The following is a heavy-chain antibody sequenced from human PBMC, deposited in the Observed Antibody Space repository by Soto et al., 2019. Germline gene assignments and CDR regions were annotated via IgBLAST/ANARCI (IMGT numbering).Heavy chain of an antibody. CDR3: ARGITRTTLKEDYYYYGMDV. CDR1: GGTFSSYA. CDR2: IIPIFGTA. V-gene: IGHV1-69*01. Sequence: QVQLVQSGAEVKKPGSSVKVSCKASGGTFSSYAISWVRQAPGQGLEWMGGIIPIFGTANYAQKFQGRVTITSDESTSTAYMELSSLRSEDTAVYYCARGITRTTLKEDYYYYGMDVWGQGTTVTVSS. D-gene: IGHD1-7*01. J-gene: IGHJ6*02.